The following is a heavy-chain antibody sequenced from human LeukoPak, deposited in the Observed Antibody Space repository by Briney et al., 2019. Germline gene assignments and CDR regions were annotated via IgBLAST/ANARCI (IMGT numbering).Heavy chain of an antibody. CDR2: ISAGNGNT. CDR1: GYTFTSYA. J-gene: IGHJ4*02. Sequence: GASVKVSCKASGYTFTSYAIHWVRQAPGQRLEWMGWISAGNGNTKHSQNFQGRVTFISNTSATTAFMELSSLRSEDAAVYYCARDSGSGNNDYWGQGTLVTVSS. D-gene: IGHD1-26*01. V-gene: IGHV1-3*01. CDR3: ARDSGSGNNDY.